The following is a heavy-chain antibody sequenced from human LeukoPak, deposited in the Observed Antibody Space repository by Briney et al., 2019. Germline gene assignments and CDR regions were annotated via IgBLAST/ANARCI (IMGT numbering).Heavy chain of an antibody. D-gene: IGHD1-1*01. CDR2: ISGSGGNT. CDR1: GFTFSSYA. Sequence: GGSLRLSCAASGFTFSSYAMSWVRQAPGKGLEWVSTISGSGGNTYYAGSVKGRFTISRDNSKNTVYLQMNSLRAEDTAVFYCARLVATTGRLYFDYWGQGTLVTVSS. V-gene: IGHV3-23*01. CDR3: ARLVATTGRLYFDY. J-gene: IGHJ4*02.